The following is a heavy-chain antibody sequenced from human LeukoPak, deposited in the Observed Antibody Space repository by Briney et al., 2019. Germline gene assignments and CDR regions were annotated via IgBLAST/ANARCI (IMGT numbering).Heavy chain of an antibody. D-gene: IGHD3-22*01. J-gene: IGHJ4*02. V-gene: IGHV3-30*04. CDR1: GFTFSSYA. CDR3: ASSGWQYYFDY. Sequence: AGGSLRLSCAASGFTFSSYAMHWVRQAPGKGLEWVAVISYDGSNKYYADSVKGRFTISRDNSKNTLYLQMNSLRAEDTAVYYCASSGWQYYFDYWGQGTLVTVSS. CDR2: ISYDGSNK.